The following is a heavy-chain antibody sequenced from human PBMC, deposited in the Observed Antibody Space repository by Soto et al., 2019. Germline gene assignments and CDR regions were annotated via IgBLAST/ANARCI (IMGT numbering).Heavy chain of an antibody. Sequence: QVRLEQSGPEVKKPGASMKVSCKASGYTFSNYGITWVRQAPGQGLEWMGWVSAYNRNTNYAQKFEDRVTMTTDTPTGTAYTELRNLRSDDTAVYFCASERQWEPRPYWGQGTPVTVSS. CDR2: VSAYNRNT. J-gene: IGHJ4*02. D-gene: IGHD1-26*01. CDR1: GYTFSNYG. V-gene: IGHV1-18*04. CDR3: ASERQWEPRPY.